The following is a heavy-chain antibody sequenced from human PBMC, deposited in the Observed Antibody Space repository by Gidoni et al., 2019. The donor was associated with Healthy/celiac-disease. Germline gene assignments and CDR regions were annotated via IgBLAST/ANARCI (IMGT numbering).Heavy chain of an antibody. CDR2: ISWNSGSI. D-gene: IGHD3-9*01. CDR1: GFHFDDYA. J-gene: IGHJ4*02. V-gene: IGHV3-9*01. Sequence: EVQLVESGGGLVQPGRSLRLSCAASGFHFDDYAMHLVRQAPGKGLEWCSGISWNSGSIGYADSVKGRFTISRDNAKNSLYLQMNSLRAEDTALYYCAKDILMKDYDILTGLWTYYFDYWGQGTLVTVSS. CDR3: AKDILMKDYDILTGLWTYYFDY.